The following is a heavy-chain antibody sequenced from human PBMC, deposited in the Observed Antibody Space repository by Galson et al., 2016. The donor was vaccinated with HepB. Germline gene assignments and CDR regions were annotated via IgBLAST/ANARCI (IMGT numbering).Heavy chain of an antibody. J-gene: IGHJ4*02. CDR2: MYYSGST. CDR1: GGSIIDNNYY. CDR3: ARSLGDFWSGYAQRYYFDY. Sequence: SETLSLTCTVSGGSIIDNNYYWGWIRQPPGKGLEWIGSMYYSGSTYYNPSLKSRVSISVDTSKNQFSLKLSSVTATDTAVYYCARSLGDFWSGYAQRYYFDYWGQGTLVTVSS. D-gene: IGHD3-3*01. V-gene: IGHV4-39*01.